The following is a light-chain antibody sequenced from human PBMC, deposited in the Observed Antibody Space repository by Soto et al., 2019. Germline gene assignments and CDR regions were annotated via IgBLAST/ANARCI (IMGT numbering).Light chain of an antibody. CDR2: NAS. CDR1: KSISTY. CDR3: QQRHNWPRT. V-gene: IGKV3-11*01. Sequence: EIVLTQSPDTLSLSPGERATLSCRASKSISTYLVWYQQKPGQAPRLLIYNASQRATGIPVRFSGSGSGTDLTLTISSLAPEDFAVYYCQQRHNWPRTFGQGTRVEI. J-gene: IGKJ1*01.